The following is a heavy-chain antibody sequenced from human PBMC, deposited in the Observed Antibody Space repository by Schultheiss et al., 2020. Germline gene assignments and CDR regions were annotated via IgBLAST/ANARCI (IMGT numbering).Heavy chain of an antibody. CDR2: ISSSSSYI. J-gene: IGHJ6*02. V-gene: IGHV3-21*01. CDR3: ATPRDPRYCSSTSCYDGMDV. D-gene: IGHD2-2*01. Sequence: GGSLRLSCAASGFTFSSYSMNWVRQAPGKGLEWVSSISSSSSYIYYADSVKGRFTISRDNAKNSLYLQMNSLRAEDTAVYYCATPRDPRYCSSTSCYDGMDVWGQGTTVTVSS. CDR1: GFTFSSYS.